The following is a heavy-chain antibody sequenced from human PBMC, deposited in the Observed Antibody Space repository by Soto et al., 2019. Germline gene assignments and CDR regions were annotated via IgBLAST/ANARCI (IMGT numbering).Heavy chain of an antibody. J-gene: IGHJ4*02. Sequence: QVQLVESGGGVVQPGRSLRLSCAASGFTFSSYGMHWVRQAPGKGLEWVAVIWYDGSNKYYADSVKGRFTISRDNSKNTLYLQMNGLRAEDTAVYYCARGTHSSSSLRYWGQGTLVTVSS. CDR3: ARGTHSSSSLRY. CDR2: IWYDGSNK. D-gene: IGHD6-13*01. V-gene: IGHV3-33*01. CDR1: GFTFSSYG.